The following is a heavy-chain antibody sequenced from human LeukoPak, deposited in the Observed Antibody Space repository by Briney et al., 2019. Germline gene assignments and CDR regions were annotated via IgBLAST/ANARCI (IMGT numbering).Heavy chain of an antibody. J-gene: IGHJ4*02. CDR1: GGSFSGYY. CDR3: AFSDDYYDSSGLEY. CDR2: INHSGST. Sequence: SETLPLTCAVYGGSFSGYYWSWIRQPPGKGLESIGEINHSGSTNYNPSLKSRVTISVDTSKNQFSLKLSSVTAADTAVYYCAFSDDYYDSSGLEYWGQGTLVTVSS. D-gene: IGHD3-22*01. V-gene: IGHV4-34*01.